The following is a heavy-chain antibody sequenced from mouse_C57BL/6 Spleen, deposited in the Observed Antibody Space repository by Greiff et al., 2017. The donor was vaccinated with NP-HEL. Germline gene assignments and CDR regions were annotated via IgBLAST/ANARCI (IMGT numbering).Heavy chain of an antibody. J-gene: IGHJ2*01. CDR1: GYTFTSYW. V-gene: IGHV1-53*01. Sequence: VQLQQSGTELVKPGASVKLSCKASGYTFTSYWMHWVKQRPGQGLEWIGNINPSNGGTNYNEKFKSKATLTVDKSSSTADMQLSSLTSEDSAVYYCAREDYDEDYFDYWGQGTTLTVSS. CDR3: AREDYDEDYFDY. D-gene: IGHD2-4*01. CDR2: INPSNGGT.